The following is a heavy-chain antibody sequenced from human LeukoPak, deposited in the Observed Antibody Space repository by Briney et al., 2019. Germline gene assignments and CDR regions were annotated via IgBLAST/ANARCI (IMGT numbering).Heavy chain of an antibody. V-gene: IGHV3-48*03. D-gene: IGHD6-25*01. CDR1: GFSFSSYE. J-gene: IGHJ6*04. Sequence: PGWSLRLSCAASGFSFSSYEMNWVRQAPGKGLEGISYISASGTLTHYADSVEARFTISRDNAKNSLYLQMNSQRGEDTAVYYCARDGTPIHSSGWVYMDVWGKGTTVTISS. CDR2: ISASGTLT. CDR3: ARDGTPIHSSGWVYMDV.